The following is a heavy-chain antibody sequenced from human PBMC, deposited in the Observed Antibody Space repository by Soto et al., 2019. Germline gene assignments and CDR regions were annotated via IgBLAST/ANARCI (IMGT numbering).Heavy chain of an antibody. J-gene: IGHJ5*02. Sequence: SETLSLTCAVYGGSFSGYYWSWIRQPPGKGLEWIGEINHSGSTNYNPSLKSRVTISVDTSKNQFSLKLSSVTAADTAVYYCARGRRLVSGIHWFDPWGQGTLVTVSS. D-gene: IGHD6-19*01. CDR1: GGSFSGYY. V-gene: IGHV4-34*01. CDR3: ARGRRLVSGIHWFDP. CDR2: INHSGST.